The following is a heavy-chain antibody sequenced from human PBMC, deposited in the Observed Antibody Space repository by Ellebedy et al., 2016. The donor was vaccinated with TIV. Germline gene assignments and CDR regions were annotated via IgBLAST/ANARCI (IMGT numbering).Heavy chain of an antibody. D-gene: IGHD3-10*01. V-gene: IGHV3-7*01. Sequence: PGGSLRLSCAASGFSFSSFWMSWFRQAPGKGPEWVGNIKGDGSETYFEDSVRGRFTSSRDNARNSLSLQMNSLRAEDTAVYYCARQVASGRFDPWGQGTLVTVSS. CDR3: ARQVASGRFDP. CDR2: IKGDGSET. J-gene: IGHJ5*02. CDR1: GFSFSSFW.